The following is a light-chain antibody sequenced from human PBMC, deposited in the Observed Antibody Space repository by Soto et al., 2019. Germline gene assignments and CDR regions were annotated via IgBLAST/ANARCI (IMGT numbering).Light chain of an antibody. CDR2: LGS. CDR1: QSLLHSNGYNY. J-gene: IGKJ2*01. Sequence: DIVMTQSPLSLPVTPGEPASISCRSSQSLLHSNGYNYLDWYLQNPGQSPQLLISLGSNRASGVPSRFSGSGSDTDFTLNIARVEAEDFGVYYFMQALQSPYTFGQGTQLEIK. V-gene: IGKV2-28*01. CDR3: MQALQSPYT.